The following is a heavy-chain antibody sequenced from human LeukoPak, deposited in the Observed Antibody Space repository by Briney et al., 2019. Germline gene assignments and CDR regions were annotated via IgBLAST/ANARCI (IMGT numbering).Heavy chain of an antibody. CDR1: GGSISSGGYY. CDR2: IYYSGST. D-gene: IGHD3-10*01. Sequence: SETLSLTCTVSGGSISSGGYYWSWIRQHPGKGLEWIGYIYYSGSTYYNPSLKSRVTISVDTSNNQFSLRLSSVTAADTAGYYWGGILLWFGGGDYWGQGTLVTVSS. V-gene: IGHV4-31*03. J-gene: IGHJ4*02. CDR3: GGILLWFGGGDY.